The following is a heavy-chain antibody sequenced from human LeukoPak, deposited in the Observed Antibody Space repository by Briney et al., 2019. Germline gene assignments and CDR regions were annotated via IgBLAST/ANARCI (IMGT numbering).Heavy chain of an antibody. V-gene: IGHV3-15*01. J-gene: IGHJ4*02. CDR1: GFTFSNAW. Sequence: RGSLRLSCAASGFTFSNAWMSWVRQAPGKGLEWVGRIKGKTDGGTTDYAAPVKGRFTISRDDSKNTLYLQMNSLKTENTAVYYCTTDPRYDILTGYSPTDYWGQGTLVTVSS. CDR3: TTDPRYDILTGYSPTDY. D-gene: IGHD3-9*01. CDR2: IKGKTDGGTT.